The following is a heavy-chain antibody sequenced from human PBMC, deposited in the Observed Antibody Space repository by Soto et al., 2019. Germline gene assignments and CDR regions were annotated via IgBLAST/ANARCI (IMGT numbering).Heavy chain of an antibody. CDR1: GSIFITYG. CDR3: ARETPQRCASGRPLLPENFHS. CDR2: IIPFLGKI. J-gene: IGHJ4*02. D-gene: IGHD3-10*01. V-gene: IGHV1-69*06. Sequence: QVQLVQSGAEMKMPGSSVKVSCKTSGSIFITYGISWVRQAPGQGLEWMGGIIPFLGKINHAQIFQDRVTITANKATSTVYLELTDLISNDTAVYYCARETPQRCASGRPLLPENFHSWGQGTLVTVSS.